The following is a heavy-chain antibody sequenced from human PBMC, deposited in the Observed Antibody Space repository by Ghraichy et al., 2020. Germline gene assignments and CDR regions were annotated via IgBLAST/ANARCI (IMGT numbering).Heavy chain of an antibody. CDR3: ARGTTDYYDSSGQY. CDR2: ISYDGSNK. D-gene: IGHD3-22*01. CDR1: GFTFSSYG. V-gene: IGHV3-30*03. J-gene: IGHJ4*02. Sequence: GESLNISCAASGFTFSSYGMHWVRQAPGKGLEWVAVISYDGSNKYYADSVKGRFTISRDNSKNTLYLQMNSLRAEDTAVYYCARGTTDYYDSSGQYWGQGTLVTVSS.